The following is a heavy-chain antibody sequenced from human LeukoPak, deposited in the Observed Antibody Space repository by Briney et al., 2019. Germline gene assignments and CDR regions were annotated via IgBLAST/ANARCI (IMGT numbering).Heavy chain of an antibody. Sequence: GGSLRPSCAASGFTFSSHSMNWVRQAPGKGLEWVSSISSSSSYIYYADSVKGRFTISRDNAKNSLYLQMNSLRAEDTAVYYCARDSCSSTSCYFYYWGQGTLVTVSS. J-gene: IGHJ4*02. D-gene: IGHD2-2*01. CDR1: GFTFSSHS. CDR2: ISSSSSYI. V-gene: IGHV3-21*01. CDR3: ARDSCSSTSCYFYY.